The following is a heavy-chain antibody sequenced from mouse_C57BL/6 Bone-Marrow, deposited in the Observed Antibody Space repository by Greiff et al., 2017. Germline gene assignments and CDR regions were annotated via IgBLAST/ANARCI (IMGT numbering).Heavy chain of an antibody. CDR3: ARWLYDYPFDY. D-gene: IGHD2-4*01. CDR2: IHPNSGST. J-gene: IGHJ2*01. CDR1: GYTFTSYW. Sequence: LQESGAELVKPGASVKLSCKASGYTFTSYWMHWVKQRPGQGLEWIGMIHPNSGSTNYNEKFKSKATLTVDKSSSTAYMQLSSLTSEDSAVYYCARWLYDYPFDYWGQGTTLTVSS. V-gene: IGHV1-64*01.